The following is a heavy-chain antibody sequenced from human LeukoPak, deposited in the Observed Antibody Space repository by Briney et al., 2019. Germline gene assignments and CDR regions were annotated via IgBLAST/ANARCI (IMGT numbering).Heavy chain of an antibody. CDR2: IFSNDEK. J-gene: IGHJ3*02. D-gene: IGHD3-9*01. CDR3: ARSRANYDILTGYYSLDAFDI. Sequence: SGPILVKPTETLTLTCTVSGFSLSNARMGVSWIRQPPGKALEWLAHIFSNDEKSYSTSLKSRLTISKDTSKSQVVLTMTNMDPVDTATYYCARSRANYDILTGYYSLDAFDIWGQGTMVTVSS. CDR1: GFSLSNARMG. V-gene: IGHV2-26*01.